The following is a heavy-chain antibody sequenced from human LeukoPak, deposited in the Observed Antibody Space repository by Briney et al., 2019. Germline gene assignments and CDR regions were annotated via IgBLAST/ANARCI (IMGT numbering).Heavy chain of an antibody. Sequence: KPSETLSLTCTVSGGSISGYYWSWIRQPPGKGLEWIGYIYYSGCTNYNPSLKSRVTISVDTSKNQFSLKLSSVTAADTAVYYCARNLEGDFWSGYYQTYYYGMDVWGQGTTVTVSS. CDR2: IYYSGCT. CDR3: ARNLEGDFWSGYYQTYYYGMDV. CDR1: GGSISGYY. D-gene: IGHD3-3*01. V-gene: IGHV4-59*01. J-gene: IGHJ6*02.